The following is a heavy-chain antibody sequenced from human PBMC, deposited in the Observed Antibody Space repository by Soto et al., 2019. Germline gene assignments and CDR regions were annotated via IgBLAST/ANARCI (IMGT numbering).Heavy chain of an antibody. D-gene: IGHD1-26*01. CDR1: GFTFSSYA. CDR3: AKDRAVGADPVNYFDY. J-gene: IGHJ4*02. V-gene: IGHV3-23*01. Sequence: GGSLRLSCAASGFTFSSYAMSWVRQAPGKGLEWVSAISGSGGSTYYADSVKGQFTISRDNSKNTLYLQMNSLRAEDTAVYYCAKDRAVGADPVNYFDYWGQGTLVTVSS. CDR2: ISGSGGST.